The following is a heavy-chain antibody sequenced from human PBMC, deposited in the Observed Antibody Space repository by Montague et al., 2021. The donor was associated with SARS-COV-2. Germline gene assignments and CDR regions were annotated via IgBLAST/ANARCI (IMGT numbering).Heavy chain of an antibody. CDR2: ISGSSGYT. D-gene: IGHD3-9*01. CDR3: AKVPYSDCVIGSYGMDV. Sequence: SLRLSCAASGFTFSSYSMSWVRQAPGKGLEWVSVISGSSGYTYYANSVKGRFTISRDNAKNTLYLQMNSLRAEDTAVYYCAKVPYSDCVIGSYGMDVWGQGTTVTASS. J-gene: IGHJ6*02. CDR1: GFTFSSYS. V-gene: IGHV3-23*01.